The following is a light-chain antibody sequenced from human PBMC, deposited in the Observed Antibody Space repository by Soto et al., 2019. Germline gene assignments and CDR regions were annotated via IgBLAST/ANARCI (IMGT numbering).Light chain of an antibody. CDR3: QQYNNWRSFT. CDR2: RAS. CDR1: QSVGSD. J-gene: IGKJ3*01. Sequence: ETVMTQSPATLSVSPGERVTLSCRASQSVGSDLAWYQQKPGQAPRLLIYRASTRATGIPARFSGIGSGTEFTLSVSSLQSEDSAVYYCQQYNNWRSFTFGPGTKVDIK. V-gene: IGKV3-15*01.